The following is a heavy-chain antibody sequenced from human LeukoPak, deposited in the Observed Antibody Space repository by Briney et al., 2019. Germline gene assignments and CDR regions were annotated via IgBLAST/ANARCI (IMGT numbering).Heavy chain of an antibody. D-gene: IGHD3-16*02. J-gene: IGHJ4*02. Sequence: ASVKVSCKASGYTFTSYGISWVRQAPGQGLEWMGWISAYNGNTNYAQKLQGRVTMTTDTSTSTAYMELRSLRSDGTAVYYCARDRGMTFGGVIVPYDFDYWGQGTLVTVSS. V-gene: IGHV1-18*01. CDR1: GYTFTSYG. CDR3: ARDRGMTFGGVIVPYDFDY. CDR2: ISAYNGNT.